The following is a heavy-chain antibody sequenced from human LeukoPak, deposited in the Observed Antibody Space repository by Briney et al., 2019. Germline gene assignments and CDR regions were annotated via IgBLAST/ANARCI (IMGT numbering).Heavy chain of an antibody. D-gene: IGHD3-10*01. CDR1: GGTFSSYA. V-gene: IGHV1-69*13. CDR3: ARRGFAGLDP. J-gene: IGHJ5*02. CDR2: IIPIFGTA. Sequence: SVKVSCKASGGTFSSYAISWVRQAPGQGLEWMGGIIPIFGTANYTQKFQGRVTITADESTSTAYMELSSLRSEDTAVYYCARRGFAGLDPWGQGTLVTVSS.